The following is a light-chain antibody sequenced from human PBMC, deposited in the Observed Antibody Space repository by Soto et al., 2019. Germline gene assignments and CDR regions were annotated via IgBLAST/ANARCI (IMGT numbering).Light chain of an antibody. CDR2: SAS. Sequence: EIVLTQSPGTLSLSPGERATLSCRASQTVTSSYLAWYQQKPDEAPRLLIYSASARATGVPDRFIGSGSEADFTLSISTLEPEDFAIYYCQQYGTSPWTFGQGTKVDIK. V-gene: IGKV3-20*01. CDR3: QQYGTSPWT. J-gene: IGKJ1*01. CDR1: QTVTSSY.